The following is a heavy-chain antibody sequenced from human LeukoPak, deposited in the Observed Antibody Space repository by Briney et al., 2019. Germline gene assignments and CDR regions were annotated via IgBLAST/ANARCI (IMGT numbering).Heavy chain of an antibody. V-gene: IGHV3-23*01. D-gene: IGHD5-12*01. CDR1: GFTFITYA. CDR3: AKGSIVRTIGDMDV. J-gene: IGHJ6*02. CDR2: INNIGGST. Sequence: GGSLRLSCAASGFTFITYAMTWVRQAPGRGLEWVSSINNIGGSTYYAGSVKGRFTISRDNSKNTLYLEMNSLRAEDTAIYFCAKGSIVRTIGDMDVWGQGTTVTASS.